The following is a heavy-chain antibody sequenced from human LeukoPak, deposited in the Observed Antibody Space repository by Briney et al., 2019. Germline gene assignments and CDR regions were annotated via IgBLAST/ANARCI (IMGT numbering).Heavy chain of an antibody. CDR3: AREASIVGATSHLDY. CDR2: INPNSGGT. Sequence: ASVKVSCKASGYTFTGYYMHWVRQAPGQGLEWMGWINPNSGGTNYAQKFQGRVTMTRDTSISTAYMELSRLRSDDTAVYYCAREASIVGATSHLDYWGQGTLVTVSS. J-gene: IGHJ4*02. D-gene: IGHD1-26*01. CDR1: GYTFTGYY. V-gene: IGHV1-2*02.